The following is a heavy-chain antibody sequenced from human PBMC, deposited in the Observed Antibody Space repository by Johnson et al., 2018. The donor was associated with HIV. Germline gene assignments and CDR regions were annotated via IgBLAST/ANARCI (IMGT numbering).Heavy chain of an antibody. V-gene: IGHV3-7*02. CDR2: IKQDGSEK. CDR3: ARVTRDCGGDCYLDAFDI. J-gene: IGHJ3*02. CDR1: GFTFSSYA. Sequence: EQLVESGGGVVQPGRSLRLSCAASGFTFSSYAMHWVRQAPGKGLEWVANIKQDGSEKYYVDSVKGRFTISRDNAKNSLFLQMNSLRAEDTAVYYCARVTRDCGGDCYLDAFDIWGQGTMVTVSS. D-gene: IGHD2-21*01.